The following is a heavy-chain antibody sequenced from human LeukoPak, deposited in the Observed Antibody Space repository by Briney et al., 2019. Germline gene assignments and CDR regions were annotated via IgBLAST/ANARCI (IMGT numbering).Heavy chain of an antibody. Sequence: SETLSLTCTVSGGSISSYYWSWIRQPPGKGLEWIGYIYYSGSTNYNPSLKSRVTISVDTSKNQFSLKLSSVTAADTAVYYCVREASSSRSQEHDYFDYWGQGTLVTVSS. D-gene: IGHD6-13*01. J-gene: IGHJ4*02. CDR3: VREASSSRSQEHDYFDY. CDR2: IYYSGST. V-gene: IGHV4-59*13. CDR1: GGSISSYY.